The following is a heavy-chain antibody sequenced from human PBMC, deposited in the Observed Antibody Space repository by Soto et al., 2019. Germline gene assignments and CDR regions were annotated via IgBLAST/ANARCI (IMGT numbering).Heavy chain of an antibody. CDR2: IKGDGSSA. J-gene: IGHJ6*02. CDR3: ARGIRNYYGMDV. V-gene: IGHV3-74*01. CDR1: GFTFSTYW. Sequence: PGGSLRLSCAASGFTFSTYWMHWVRQAPGTGLEWVSRIKGDGSSASYADSAEGRFTISRDNAKNTVYLQMNSLGAEDTAVYWCARGIRNYYGMDVWGQGTTVTVSS.